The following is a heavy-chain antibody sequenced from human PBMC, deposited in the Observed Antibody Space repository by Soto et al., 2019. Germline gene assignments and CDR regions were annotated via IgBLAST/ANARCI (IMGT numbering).Heavy chain of an antibody. D-gene: IGHD5-12*01. J-gene: IGHJ6*01. CDR1: GYTFTGYY. CDR2: INPNSGGT. CDR3: ASVLRDGYNGYYYYYGMDV. V-gene: IGHV1-2*02. Sequence: GASVKVSCKASGYTFTGYYMHWVRQAPGQGLEGMGWINPNSGGTNYAQKLQGRVTMTRDTSISTAYMELSRLRSDDTAVYYCASVLRDGYNGYYYYYGMDVWGQGTTVTVSS.